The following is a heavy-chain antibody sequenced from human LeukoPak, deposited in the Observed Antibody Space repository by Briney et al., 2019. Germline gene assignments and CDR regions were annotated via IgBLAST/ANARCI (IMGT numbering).Heavy chain of an antibody. D-gene: IGHD3-16*02. CDR1: GYTFTGYY. CDR3: ALRSMTTFGGVIVKGDY. V-gene: IGHV1-2*06. Sequence: ASVKVSCKASGYTFTGYYMHWVRQAPGQGLEWMGRINPNSGGTNYAQKFQGRVTMTRDTSISTAYMELSRLRSDDTAVYYCALRSMTTFGGVIVKGDYWGQGTLVTVSS. J-gene: IGHJ4*02. CDR2: INPNSGGT.